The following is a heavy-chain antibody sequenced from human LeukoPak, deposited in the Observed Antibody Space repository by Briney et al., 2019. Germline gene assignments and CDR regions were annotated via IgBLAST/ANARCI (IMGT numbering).Heavy chain of an antibody. CDR3: ARGSSNVLD. V-gene: IGHV4-59*01. CDR2: IYYSGST. Sequence: SETLSLTCTVSGGSISSYYWSWIRQPPGKGLEWVGYIYYSGSTNYNPSLRSRVTISVDTSKNQFSLKLSTVTATDTAVYYCARGSSNVLDWGQGTLVTVSS. D-gene: IGHD3-3*02. CDR1: GGSISSYY. J-gene: IGHJ4*02.